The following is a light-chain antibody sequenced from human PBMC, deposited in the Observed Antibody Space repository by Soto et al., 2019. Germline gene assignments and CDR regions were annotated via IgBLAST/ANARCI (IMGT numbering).Light chain of an antibody. CDR2: DDD. V-gene: IGLV1-51*01. Sequence: QSVLSQPPSVSAAPGQRVTISCSGSSSNIGGNSVSWYQQLPGTAPKLLIYDDDQRPSGIPDRFSGSKSGTSATLGITGFQTEDEADYYCGSWDSSLSAYVFGTGTKVTVL. CDR1: SSNIGGNS. J-gene: IGLJ1*01. CDR3: GSWDSSLSAYV.